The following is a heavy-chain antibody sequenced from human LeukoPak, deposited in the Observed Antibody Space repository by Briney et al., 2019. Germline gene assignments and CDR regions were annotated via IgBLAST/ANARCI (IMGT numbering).Heavy chain of an antibody. D-gene: IGHD6-13*01. Sequence: SETLSLTCIVSGGSINGYYWSWLRQPPGKGLEWIGYIYYRGSTNYNPSLKSRVSISVDTSKNQFSLKLSSVTAADTAVYYCARQYRIAAANIDTGLQHWGQGTLVTVSS. CDR1: GGSINGYY. CDR2: IYYRGST. V-gene: IGHV4-59*08. CDR3: ARQYRIAAANIDTGLQH. J-gene: IGHJ1*01.